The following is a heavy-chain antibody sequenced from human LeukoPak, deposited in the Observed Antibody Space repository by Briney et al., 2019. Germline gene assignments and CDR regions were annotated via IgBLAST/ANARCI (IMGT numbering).Heavy chain of an antibody. CDR3: ARWRFWSGSDAFDI. J-gene: IGHJ3*02. V-gene: IGHV3-7*01. Sequence: TGGSLRLSCAASGFTFSSYWMTWVRQAPGKGLEWVANIKQDGSEKYYVDSVKGRFTISRDNAKNSLYLQMNSLRAEDTAVYYCARWRFWSGSDAFDIWGQGTMVTVSS. D-gene: IGHD3-3*01. CDR2: IKQDGSEK. CDR1: GFTFSSYW.